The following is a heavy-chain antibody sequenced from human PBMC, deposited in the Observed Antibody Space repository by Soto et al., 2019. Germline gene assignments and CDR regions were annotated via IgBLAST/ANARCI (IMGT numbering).Heavy chain of an antibody. D-gene: IGHD6-19*01. CDR1: GFTFSTYG. CDR3: AKPFAPHGSCWPDAFEI. CDR2: TSYDGSNK. V-gene: IGHV3-30*18. J-gene: IGHJ3*02. Sequence: QVQLVESGGGVVQPGRSLRLSCAASGFTFSTYGMHWVRQAPGKGLEWVAGTSYDGSNKYYTDSVKGRCTISRDNPKDTLYLQMNSLRAEHTAVYNCAKPFAPHGSCWPDAFEIGGQGKMVSGSS.